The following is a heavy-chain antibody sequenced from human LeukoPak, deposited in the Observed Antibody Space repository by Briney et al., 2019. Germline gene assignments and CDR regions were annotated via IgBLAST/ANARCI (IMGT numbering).Heavy chain of an antibody. CDR1: GGSISSYY. Sequence: SETLFLTCTVSGGSISSYYWSWIRQPAGKGLEWIGRIYTSGSTNYNPSLKRRVTMSVDTSKNQYSLKLSSVTAADTAVYYCARGVGVGSYYYYYYMDVWGKGTTATVSS. J-gene: IGHJ6*03. CDR2: IYTSGST. CDR3: ARGVGVGSYYYYYYMDV. D-gene: IGHD1-26*01. V-gene: IGHV4-4*07.